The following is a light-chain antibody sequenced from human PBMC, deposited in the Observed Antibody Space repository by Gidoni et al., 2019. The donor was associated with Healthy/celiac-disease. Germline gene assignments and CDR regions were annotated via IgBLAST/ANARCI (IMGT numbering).Light chain of an antibody. Sequence: QMPQTPSSLSASAGDLVTITCRASYRISSYLDWYQQKPGKAPKLLIYAASSLQSGVPSRFSGSGSGTDFTLTISSLQPEDFAAYYCQQSYSTPPTFGQGTKLEIK. CDR3: QQSYSTPPT. V-gene: IGKV1-39*01. J-gene: IGKJ2*01. CDR1: YRISSY. CDR2: AAS.